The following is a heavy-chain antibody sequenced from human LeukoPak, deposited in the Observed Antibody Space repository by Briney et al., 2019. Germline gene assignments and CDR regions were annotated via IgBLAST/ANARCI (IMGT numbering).Heavy chain of an antibody. V-gene: IGHV1-2*02. CDR1: GYTFTGYY. CDR3: ARDRRGFWSGSKHFDY. CDR2: INPNSGGT. J-gene: IGHJ4*02. Sequence: ASVKVSCKASGYTFTGYYMHWVRQAHGQGLEWMGWINPNSGGTNYAQKFQGRVTMTRDTSISTAYMELSRLRSDDTAVYYCARDRRGFWSGSKHFDYWGQGTLVTVSS. D-gene: IGHD3-3*01.